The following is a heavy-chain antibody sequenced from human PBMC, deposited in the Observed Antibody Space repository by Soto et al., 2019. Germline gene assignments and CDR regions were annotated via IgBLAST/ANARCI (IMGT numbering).Heavy chain of an antibody. CDR2: ISGSGGST. J-gene: IGHJ4*02. V-gene: IGHV3-23*01. Sequence: GGSLSLSCAASGFTFSSYAMSWVRQAPGKGLEWVSAISGSGGSTYYADSVKGRFTISRDNSKNTLYLQMNSLRAEDTAVYYCAKDDRLEYYFDYWGQGTLVTVSS. CDR3: AKDDRLEYYFDY. CDR1: GFTFSSYA. D-gene: IGHD3-3*01.